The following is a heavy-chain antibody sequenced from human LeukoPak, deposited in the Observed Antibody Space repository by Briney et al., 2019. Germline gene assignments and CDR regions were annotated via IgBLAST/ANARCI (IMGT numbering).Heavy chain of an antibody. Sequence: SETLSLTCTVSGGSISSGGHYWSWIRQYPGKGLEWIGYIFYSGSTNYNPSLKSRVTISVDTSKNQFSLKLSSVTVADTAVYYCAGGRIWGSGTNDYWGQGTLVTVSS. CDR3: AGGRIWGSGTNDY. D-gene: IGHD7-27*01. J-gene: IGHJ4*02. CDR1: GGSISSGGHY. V-gene: IGHV4-31*03. CDR2: IFYSGST.